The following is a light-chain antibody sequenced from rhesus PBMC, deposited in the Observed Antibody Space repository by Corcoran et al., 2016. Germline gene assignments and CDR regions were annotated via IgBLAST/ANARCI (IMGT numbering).Light chain of an antibody. CDR1: QSLLNSNGYSY. Sequence: DIVMTQTPLSLSVTPGEPASISCRSSQSLLNSNGYSYLHLYLQKPGQLPQLLVDEVSNRAAGVPERFNGSGSGTDFTLKISRVEAEDIGVYYCEQTLQTPPTFGGGTKVELK. V-gene: IGKV2-78*01. CDR3: EQTLQTPPT. CDR2: EVS. J-gene: IGKJ4*01.